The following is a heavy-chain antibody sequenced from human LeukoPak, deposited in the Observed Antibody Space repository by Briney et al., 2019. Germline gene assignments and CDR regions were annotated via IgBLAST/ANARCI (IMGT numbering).Heavy chain of an antibody. CDR1: GGSISSYY. CDR3: ARGGGIQLWDKFDY. J-gene: IGHJ4*02. V-gene: IGHV4-4*07. CDR2: IYTSGST. Sequence: KPSETLSLTCTVSGGSISSYYWSWIRQPAGKGLEWIGRIYTSGSTNYNPSLKSRVTMSVGTSKNQFSLKLSSVTAADTAVYYCARGGGIQLWDKFDYWGQGTLVTVSS. D-gene: IGHD5-18*01.